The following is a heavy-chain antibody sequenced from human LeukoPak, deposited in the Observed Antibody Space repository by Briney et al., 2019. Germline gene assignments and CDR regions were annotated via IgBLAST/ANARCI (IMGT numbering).Heavy chain of an antibody. V-gene: IGHV1-2*02. J-gene: IGHJ6*02. CDR2: INPNSGGT. CDR3: AREGLGVVRGVYYYGMDV. D-gene: IGHD3-10*01. Sequence: EASVNVSCKASGYTFTGYYMHWVRQAPGQGLEWMGWINPNSGGTNYAQKFQGRVTMTRDTSISTAYMELSRLRSDDTAVYYCAREGLGVVRGVYYYGMDVWGQGTTVTVSS. CDR1: GYTFTGYY.